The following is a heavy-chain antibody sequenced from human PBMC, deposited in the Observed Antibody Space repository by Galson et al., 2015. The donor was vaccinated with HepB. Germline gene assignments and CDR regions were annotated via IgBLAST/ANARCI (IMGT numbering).Heavy chain of an antibody. CDR3: ARDGAGILEWFNWFDP. CDR2: ISSSGSTI. J-gene: IGHJ5*02. V-gene: IGHV3-11*01. Sequence: SLRLSCAASGFTFSDYYMSWIRQAPGKGLEWVSYISSSGSTIYYADSVKGRFTISRDNAKNSLYLQMNSLRAEDTAVYYCARDGAGILEWFNWFDPWGQGTLVTVSS. D-gene: IGHD3-3*01. CDR1: GFTFSDYY.